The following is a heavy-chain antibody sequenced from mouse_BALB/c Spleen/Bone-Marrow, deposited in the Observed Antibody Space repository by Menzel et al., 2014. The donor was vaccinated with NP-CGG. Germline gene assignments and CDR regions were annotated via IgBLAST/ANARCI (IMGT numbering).Heavy chain of an antibody. Sequence: EVQVVESGGGLVQPGGSMRLSCVASGFTFSNYWMNWVRQSPEKGLEWVAEIRLKSNNYATHYAESVKGRFTISRDDSKSSVYLQMNNLRAEDTGSYYCTRNWDYFDYWGQGTTLTVSS. CDR3: TRNWDYFDY. CDR1: GFTFSNYW. J-gene: IGHJ2*01. V-gene: IGHV6-6*02. CDR2: IRLKSNNYAT. D-gene: IGHD4-1*01.